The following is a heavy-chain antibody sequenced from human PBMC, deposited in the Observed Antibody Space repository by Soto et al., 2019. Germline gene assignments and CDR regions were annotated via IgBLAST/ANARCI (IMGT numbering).Heavy chain of an antibody. CDR3: ATRGYNYGYASYYGMDV. CDR1: GYSFSSNY. D-gene: IGHD5-18*01. Sequence: ASVKVSCKAAGYSFSSNYMHLVRQAPGQGLEWMGIINPSGGSTSYAQKFQGRVTMTRDSSTSTFYMELNSLRSEDTALYYCATRGYNYGYASYYGMDVWGQGTTVTVSS. CDR2: INPSGGST. V-gene: IGHV1-46*01. J-gene: IGHJ6*02.